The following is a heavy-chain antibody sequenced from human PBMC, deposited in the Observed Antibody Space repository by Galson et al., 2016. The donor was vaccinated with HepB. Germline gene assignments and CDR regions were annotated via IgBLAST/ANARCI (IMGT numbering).Heavy chain of an antibody. CDR1: GFTFSTYW. Sequence: SLRLSCAASGFTFSTYWMSWVRQAPGQGLEWVANINQDASEKYYVDSVRGRLTISRDNAKNSLYLQMKSLRVEDTAVYYCAREGYCSGATCYENWFDPWGQGTLVTVSS. CDR2: INQDASEK. V-gene: IGHV3-7*01. D-gene: IGHD2-15*01. CDR3: AREGYCSGATCYENWFDP. J-gene: IGHJ5*02.